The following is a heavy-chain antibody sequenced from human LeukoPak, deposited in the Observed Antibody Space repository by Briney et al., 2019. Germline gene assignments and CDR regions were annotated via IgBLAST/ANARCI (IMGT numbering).Heavy chain of an antibody. J-gene: IGHJ4*02. CDR1: GGSISSSSYY. CDR3: ARDQYDLRGGFDY. D-gene: IGHD3-16*01. Sequence: SETLSLTCTVSGGSISSSSYYWGWIRQPPGKGLEWIGSIYYSGSTYYNPSLKSRVTISVDTSKNQFSLKLSSVTAADTAVYYCARDQYDLRGGFDYWGQGTLVTVSS. V-gene: IGHV4-39*07. CDR2: IYYSGST.